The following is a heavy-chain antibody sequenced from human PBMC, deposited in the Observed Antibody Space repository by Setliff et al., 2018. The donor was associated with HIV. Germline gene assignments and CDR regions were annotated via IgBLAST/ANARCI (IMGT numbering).Heavy chain of an antibody. CDR1: GYTFTSYD. D-gene: IGHD2-15*01. V-gene: IGHV1-8*02. CDR3: ARSLAGGAATRAFDI. CDR2: MNPNSGNT. J-gene: IGHJ3*02. Sequence: ASVKVSCKASGYTFTSYDINWVRQGTGQGLEWMGWMNPNSGNTGYAQRFQGRVTMTRNTSISTAYMELSSLRSEDTAVYYCARSLAGGAATRAFDIWGQGTMVTVSS.